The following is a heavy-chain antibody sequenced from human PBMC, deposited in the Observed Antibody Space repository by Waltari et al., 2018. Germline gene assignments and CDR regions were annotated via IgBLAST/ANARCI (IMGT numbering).Heavy chain of an antibody. V-gene: IGHV4-39*01. CDR1: GGPISSSSYY. Sequence: LQLQESGPGLVKPSETLSLTSTVSGGPISSSSYYLGWIRQPPGKGLEWIGSIYYSGSTYYNPSLKSRVTISVDTSKNQFSLKLSSVTAADTAVYYCATINCSGGSCYIDYWGQGTLVTVSS. D-gene: IGHD2-15*01. J-gene: IGHJ4*02. CDR2: IYYSGST. CDR3: ATINCSGGSCYIDY.